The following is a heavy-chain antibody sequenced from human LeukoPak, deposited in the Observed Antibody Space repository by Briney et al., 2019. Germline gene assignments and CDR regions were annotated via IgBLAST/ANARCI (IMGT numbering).Heavy chain of an antibody. CDR3: AKDPEYSSSLY. CDR2: INWNGAST. V-gene: IGHV3-20*04. Sequence: GGSLRLSCAASGFTFDDFGMSWVRQAPGKGLEWVSGINWNGASTGYADSVKGRFTISRDNSKNTLYLQMNSLRAEDTAVYYCAKDPEYSSSLYWGQGTLVTVSS. CDR1: GFTFDDFG. J-gene: IGHJ4*02. D-gene: IGHD6-6*01.